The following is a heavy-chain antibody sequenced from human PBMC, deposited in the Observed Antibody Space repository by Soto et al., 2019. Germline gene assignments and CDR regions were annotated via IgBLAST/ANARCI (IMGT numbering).Heavy chain of an antibody. Sequence: QVQLVESGGGVVQPGRSLRLSCAASGFTFSSYGMHWVRQAPGKGLEWVALISFDGSNTYYADSVKGRFTISRDNSQNTLYLQMHSLRAEDTSLYYCGAGQFFRAYWGQGALVTVST. V-gene: IGHV3-30*03. CDR2: ISFDGSNT. J-gene: IGHJ4*02. D-gene: IGHD6-19*01. CDR1: GFTFSSYG. CDR3: GAGQFFRAY.